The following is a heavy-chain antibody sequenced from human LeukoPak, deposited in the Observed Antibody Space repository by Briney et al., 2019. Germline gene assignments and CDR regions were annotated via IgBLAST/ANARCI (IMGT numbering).Heavy chain of an antibody. Sequence: SQTLSLTCTVSGGSLSSGGYYWSWLRQHPGTGLEWVGYIYYSGSTYYNPSLKSRVTISVDTSKNQFSLKLSSVTAADTAVYYCARAQTYYYDSSGPFQIDYWGQGTLVTVSS. CDR1: GGSLSSGGYY. D-gene: IGHD3-22*01. J-gene: IGHJ4*02. CDR3: ARAQTYYYDSSGPFQIDY. CDR2: IYYSGST. V-gene: IGHV4-31*03.